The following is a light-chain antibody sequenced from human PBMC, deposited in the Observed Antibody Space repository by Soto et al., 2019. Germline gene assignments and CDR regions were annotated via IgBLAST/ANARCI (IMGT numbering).Light chain of an antibody. CDR3: QSYDSSLSNV. Sequence: QSVLTPPPSVSGAPGQRVTISCTGSSSNIGAGYDVHWYQQLPGTAPKLLIYGNSNRPSGVPDRFSGSKSGTSASLAITGLQAEDEADYYCQSYDSSLSNVFGTGTKGTV. CDR2: GNS. J-gene: IGLJ1*01. V-gene: IGLV1-40*01. CDR1: SSNIGAGYD.